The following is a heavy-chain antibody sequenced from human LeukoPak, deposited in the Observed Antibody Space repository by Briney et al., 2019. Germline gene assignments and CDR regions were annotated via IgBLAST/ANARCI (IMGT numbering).Heavy chain of an antibody. CDR1: GFTLISNP. CDR2: LSYDKSNK. Sequence: GGSLRLSCAASGFTLISNPMHWSRQAPAKGLDWVPLLSYDKSNKYYADSVKGRFTISRDNSKNTLFVQMNSLRTEDTAVYYCARSGVQWQWLLTYDAFDIWGQGTMVTVSS. J-gene: IGHJ3*02. V-gene: IGHV3-30-3*01. D-gene: IGHD6-19*01. CDR3: ARSGVQWQWLLTYDAFDI.